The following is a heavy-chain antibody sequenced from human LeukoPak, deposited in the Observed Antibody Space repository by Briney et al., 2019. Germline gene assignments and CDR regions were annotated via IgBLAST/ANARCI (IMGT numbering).Heavy chain of an antibody. CDR1: GYTFTTYD. CDR3: ARGLVVLAATSWAFDI. D-gene: IGHD2-15*01. V-gene: IGHV1-8*01. J-gene: IGHJ3*02. Sequence: ASVKVSCKASGYTFTTYDINWVRQATGQGLEWMGWMNPNSGNTGYAQKFQGRVTMTRNTSISTAYMDLSSLRSEDTAVYYWARGLVVLAATSWAFDIWGHGTMVTVSS. CDR2: MNPNSGNT.